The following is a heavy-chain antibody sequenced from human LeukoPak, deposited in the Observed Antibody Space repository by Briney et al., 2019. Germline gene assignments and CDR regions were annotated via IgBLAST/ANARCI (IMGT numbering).Heavy chain of an antibody. J-gene: IGHJ3*02. CDR2: IYYSGST. V-gene: IGHV4-61*10. CDR3: ARDNYYDSILDAFDI. CDR1: GGSISSGSYY. Sequence: SQTLSLTCTVSGGSISSGSYYWSWIRQPAGKGLEWIGYIYYSGSTNYNPSLKSRVTISVDTSKNQFSLKLSSVTAADTAVYYCARDNYYDSILDAFDIWGQGTMVTVSS. D-gene: IGHD3-22*01.